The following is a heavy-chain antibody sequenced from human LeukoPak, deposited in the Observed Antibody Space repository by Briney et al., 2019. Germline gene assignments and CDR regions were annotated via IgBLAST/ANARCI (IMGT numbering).Heavy chain of an antibody. Sequence: GESLKISYKGSGYSFTSYWIGWVSQMPGKGLKWMGIIYPGDSDARYSPSFQGQVTISADKSISTAYLQWSSLKASDTAMYYCARRRDLYSGSYYPFDYWGQGTLVTVSS. J-gene: IGHJ4*02. CDR3: ARRRDLYSGSYYPFDY. CDR2: IYPGDSDA. CDR1: GYSFTSYW. V-gene: IGHV5-51*01. D-gene: IGHD1-26*01.